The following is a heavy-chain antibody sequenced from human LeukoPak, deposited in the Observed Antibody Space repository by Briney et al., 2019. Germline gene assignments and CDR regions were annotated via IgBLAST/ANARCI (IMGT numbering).Heavy chain of an antibody. Sequence: PSETLSLTCAVYGGSFSGYYWGWIRQPPGKGLEWIGEINHSGSTNYNPSLKSRVTISVDTSKNQFSLKLNSVTAADTAVYYCARARAHLKYYYDSSGYYYFDYWGQGTLVTVSS. J-gene: IGHJ4*02. CDR3: ARARAHLKYYYDSSGYYYFDY. V-gene: IGHV4-34*01. CDR2: INHSGST. CDR1: GGSFSGYY. D-gene: IGHD3-22*01.